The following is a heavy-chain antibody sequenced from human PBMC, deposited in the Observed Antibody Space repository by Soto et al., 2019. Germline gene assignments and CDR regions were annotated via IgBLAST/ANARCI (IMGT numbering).Heavy chain of an antibody. J-gene: IGHJ5*02. Sequence: SETLSLTSTVSGCSISSSNYYRAWIRQPPGKGLEWIGSIHYAGSTYYNPSLKSRVTISVDTSKNQFSLKLTSVSAADTAVYYCARRECSGGTCSFDPWGQGTLVT. V-gene: IGHV4-39*01. CDR1: GCSISSSNYY. D-gene: IGHD2-15*01. CDR2: IHYAGST. CDR3: ARRECSGGTCSFDP.